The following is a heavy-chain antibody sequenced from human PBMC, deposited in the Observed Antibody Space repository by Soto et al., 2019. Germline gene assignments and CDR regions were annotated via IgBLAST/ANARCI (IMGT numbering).Heavy chain of an antibody. CDR1: GGTFSSYA. Sequence: QVQLVQSGAEVKKPGSSVKVSCKASGGTFSSYAISWVRQAPGQGLEWMGGIIPIFGTANYAQKFQGRVTITADESTRTAYMELSSLRSEDTAVYYCAREYYDFWSGYYRGGDYGMDVWGQGTTVTVSS. J-gene: IGHJ6*02. CDR2: IIPIFGTA. V-gene: IGHV1-69*01. D-gene: IGHD3-3*01. CDR3: AREYYDFWSGYYRGGDYGMDV.